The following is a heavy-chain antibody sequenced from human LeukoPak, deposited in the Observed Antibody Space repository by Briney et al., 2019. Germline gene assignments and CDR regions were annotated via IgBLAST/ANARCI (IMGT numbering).Heavy chain of an antibody. CDR2: IYTSGST. J-gene: IGHJ3*02. CDR1: GGSISSYY. D-gene: IGHD1-7*01. Sequence: SETLSLTCTVSGGSISSYYWSWIRQPAGKGLEWIGRIYTSGSTNYNPSPKSRVTMSVDTSKNQFSLKLSSVTAADTAVYYCAREGITGTTPPWAFDIWGQGTMVTVSS. CDR3: AREGITGTTPPWAFDI. V-gene: IGHV4-4*07.